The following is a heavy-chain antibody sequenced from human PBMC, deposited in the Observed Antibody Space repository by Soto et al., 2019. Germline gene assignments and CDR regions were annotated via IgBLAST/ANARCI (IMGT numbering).Heavy chain of an antibody. CDR1: GGTFSSYA. D-gene: IGHD1-26*01. CDR3: ARVEDSGSYYVYYYGMDV. J-gene: IGHJ6*04. Sequence: ASVKVSCKASGGTFSSYAISWVRQAPGQGLEWMGGIIPIFGTANYAQKFQGRVTITADESTSTAYMELSSLRSEDTAVYYCARVEDSGSYYVYYYGMDVGGKGTRVTVSS. V-gene: IGHV1-69*13. CDR2: IIPIFGTA.